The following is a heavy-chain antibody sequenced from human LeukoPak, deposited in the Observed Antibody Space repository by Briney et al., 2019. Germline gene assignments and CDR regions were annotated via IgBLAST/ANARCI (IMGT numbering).Heavy chain of an antibody. CDR3: ARGLLGYCSSTSCFLLGYFDY. CDR2: INHSGST. V-gene: IGHV4-34*01. CDR1: GGSFSGYY. J-gene: IGHJ4*02. D-gene: IGHD2-2*01. Sequence: SETQSLTCAVYGGSFSGYYWSWIRQPPGKGLEWIGDINHSGSTNYNPSLKSRVTISVDTSKNQFSLKLSSVTAADTAVYYCARGLLGYCSSTSCFLLGYFDYWGQGTLVTVSS.